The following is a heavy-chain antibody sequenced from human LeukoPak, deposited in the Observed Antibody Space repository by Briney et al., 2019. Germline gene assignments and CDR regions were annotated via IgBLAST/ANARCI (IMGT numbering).Heavy chain of an antibody. Sequence: PSETLSLTCTVSGGSISSYYWSWIRQPAGKGLECIGRIYTSGSTNYNPSLKSRVTISVDTSKNQFSLKLSSVTAADTGVYYCARDLRRAGAAATLRSAFDIWGQGTMVTVSS. V-gene: IGHV4-4*07. CDR3: ARDLRRAGAAATLRSAFDI. CDR2: IYTSGST. D-gene: IGHD2-15*01. J-gene: IGHJ3*02. CDR1: GGSISSYY.